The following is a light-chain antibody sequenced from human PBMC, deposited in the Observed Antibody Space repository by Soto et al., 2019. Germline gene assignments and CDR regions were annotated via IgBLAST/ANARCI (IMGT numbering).Light chain of an antibody. CDR1: QSVSSSY. J-gene: IGKJ5*01. CDR3: QQYGYSPVT. Sequence: SGLSKDPGTLSLSPGERPTLSCRASQSVSSSYVAWYQQTAGEARRLLIYGASRRATGIAEWFGGSGGRTDFTLTISRLEPDDSAVYYFQQYGYSPVTFGQGTRLEIK. CDR2: GAS. V-gene: IGKV3-20*01.